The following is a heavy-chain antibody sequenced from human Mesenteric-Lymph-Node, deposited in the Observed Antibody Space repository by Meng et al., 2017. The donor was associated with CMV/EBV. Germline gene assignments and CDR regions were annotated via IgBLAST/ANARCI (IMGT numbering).Heavy chain of an antibody. CDR2: ISDDGTNE. J-gene: IGHJ6*02. CDR3: ARARGYCTNGVCYKSFRDDIEVGPDYGMDV. V-gene: IGHV3-30-3*01. CDR1: GFTFTYYA. Sequence: GGSLRLSCAASGFTFTYYAMHWVRQAPGKGLEWVALISDDGTNEYYADSEKGRFTISRDNSKNTVYLQMNSLRAEDTAVYYCARARGYCTNGVCYKSFRDDIEVGPDYGMDVWGQGTTVTVSS. D-gene: IGHD2-8*01.